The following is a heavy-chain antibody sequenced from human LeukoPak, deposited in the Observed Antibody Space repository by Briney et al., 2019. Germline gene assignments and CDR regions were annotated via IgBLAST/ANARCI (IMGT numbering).Heavy chain of an antibody. D-gene: IGHD3-9*01. CDR1: GFSFSGYG. V-gene: IGHV3-33*08. CDR2: IWYDGSNK. CDR3: ARDAGRYFDWLGY. Sequence: GGSLRLSCAVSGFSFSGYGTHWVRQAPGKGLEWVAVIWYDGSNKYYADSVKGRFTISRDNSKNTLYLQMNSLRAEDTAVYYCARDAGRYFDWLGYWGQGTLVTVSS. J-gene: IGHJ4*02.